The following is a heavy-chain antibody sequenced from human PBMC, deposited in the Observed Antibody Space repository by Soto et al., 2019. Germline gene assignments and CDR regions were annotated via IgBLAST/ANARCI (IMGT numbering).Heavy chain of an antibody. D-gene: IGHD2-15*01. CDR1: GYTFTSYD. CDR3: ARGTDRWYRGIPPYYYYMDL. CDR2: MNPNSGNT. J-gene: IGHJ6*03. V-gene: IGHV1-8*01. Sequence: ASVKVSCKASGYTFTSYDINWVRQATGQGLEWMGWMNPNSGNTGYAQKFQGRVTMTRNTSISTAYMELSSLRSEDTAVYYCARGTDRWYRGIPPYYYYMDLWGKGTTVTVSS.